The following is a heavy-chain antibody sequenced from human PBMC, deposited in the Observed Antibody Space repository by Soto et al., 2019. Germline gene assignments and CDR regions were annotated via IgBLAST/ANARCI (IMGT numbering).Heavy chain of an antibody. Sequence: QVQLQESGPGLVKPSETLSLTCTVSGGSISSYYWSWIRQPPGKGLEWIGYIYYSGSTKYNPSLKGRVTISVDTSKNQFSLKLSSVTAADTAVYYCARHVGYYSQGEWFDPWGQGTLVTVSS. V-gene: IGHV4-59*08. CDR1: GGSISSYY. CDR2: IYYSGST. D-gene: IGHD2-15*01. J-gene: IGHJ5*02. CDR3: ARHVGYYSQGEWFDP.